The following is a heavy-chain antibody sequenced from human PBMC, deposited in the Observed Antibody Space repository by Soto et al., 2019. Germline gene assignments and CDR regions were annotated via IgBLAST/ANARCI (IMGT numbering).Heavy chain of an antibody. J-gene: IGHJ6*02. D-gene: IGHD6-6*01. Sequence: GGSLRLSCAASGFTFISDWMSWVRQAPGKGLEWVANIKQDGSEKYYVDSVKGRFTIPRDNAKNSLYLQMNSLRAEDTAVYYCARTRARNYGMDVWGQGTTVTVSS. CDR3: ARTRARNYGMDV. CDR2: IKQDGSEK. CDR1: GFTFISDW. V-gene: IGHV3-7*03.